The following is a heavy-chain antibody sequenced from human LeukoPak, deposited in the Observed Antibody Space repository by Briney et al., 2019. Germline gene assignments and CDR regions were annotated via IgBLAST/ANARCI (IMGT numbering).Heavy chain of an antibody. D-gene: IGHD6-19*01. Sequence: PSETLSLTCTVSGGSICSSSYYWGWIRQPPGKGLEWIGSIYYSGSTYCNPSLKSRVTISVDTSKNQFSLKLSSVTAADTAVYYCARDRSGKQWRGNKNYYYYMDVWGKGTTVTVSS. V-gene: IGHV4-39*07. CDR1: GGSICSSSYY. J-gene: IGHJ6*03. CDR2: IYYSGST. CDR3: ARDRSGKQWRGNKNYYYYMDV.